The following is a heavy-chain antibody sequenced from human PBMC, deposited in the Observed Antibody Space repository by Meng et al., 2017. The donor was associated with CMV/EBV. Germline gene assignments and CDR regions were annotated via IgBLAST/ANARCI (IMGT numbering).Heavy chain of an antibody. CDR1: GFSLSTSGVG. CDR3: AHHPFYCDSISFDY. D-gene: IGHD3-22*01. J-gene: IGHJ4*02. Sequence: QITLKESGPTLVKPTQTLTLTCTFSGFSLSTSGVGVAWIRQSPGKALEWLALIFWNDDKRYSPSLRSRLTITKDTSKNQVVLTMTNMDPVDTATYYCAHHPFYCDSISFDYWGQGTLVTVSS. CDR2: IFWNDDK. V-gene: IGHV2-5*01.